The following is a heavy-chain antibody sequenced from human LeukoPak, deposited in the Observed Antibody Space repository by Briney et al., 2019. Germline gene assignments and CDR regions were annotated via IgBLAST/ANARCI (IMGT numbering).Heavy chain of an antibody. Sequence: GGSLRLFCAASGVIVSRNYMGWVRQAPGKGLEWVSALSSKYETYYADSVKGRFTISRDNSENTLYLQMNALRAEDTALYYCYGIHLGDSFDIWGRGTMVIVFS. D-gene: IGHD3-16*01. CDR1: GVIVSRNY. CDR3: YGIHLGDSFDI. CDR2: LSSKYET. V-gene: IGHV3-53*01. J-gene: IGHJ3*02.